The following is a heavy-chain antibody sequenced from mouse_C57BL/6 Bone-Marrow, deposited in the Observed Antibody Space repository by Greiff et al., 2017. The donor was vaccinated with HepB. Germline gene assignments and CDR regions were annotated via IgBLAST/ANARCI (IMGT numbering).Heavy chain of an antibody. V-gene: IGHV5-6*01. J-gene: IGHJ3*01. CDR2: ISSGGSYT. Sequence: EVMLVESGGDLVKPGGSLKLSCAASGFTFSSYGMSWVRQTPDKRLEWVATISSGGSYTYYPDSVKGRFTISRDNAKHTLYLQMSSLKSEDTAMYYCARHHQLRGPLAYWGQGTLVTVSA. CDR1: GFTFSSYG. CDR3: ARHHQLRGPLAY. D-gene: IGHD3-2*02.